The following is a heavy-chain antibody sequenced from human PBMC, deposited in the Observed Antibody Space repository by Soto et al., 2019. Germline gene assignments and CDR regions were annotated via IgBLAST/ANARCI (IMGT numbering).Heavy chain of an antibody. CDR2: IYYSGST. V-gene: IGHV4-59*08. Sequence: PSETLSLTCTVSGGSISSYYLSWIRQPPGKGLEWIGYIYYSGSTNYNPSLKSRVTISVDTSKNQFSLKLSSVTAADTAVYYCAYGDYVFDYWGQGTLVTVSS. J-gene: IGHJ4*02. CDR3: AYGDYVFDY. CDR1: GGSISSYY. D-gene: IGHD4-17*01.